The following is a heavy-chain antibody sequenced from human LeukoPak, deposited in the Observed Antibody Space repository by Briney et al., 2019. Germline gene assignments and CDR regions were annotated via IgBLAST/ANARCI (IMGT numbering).Heavy chain of an antibody. CDR2: INPNSGGT. Sequence: GASVKVSCKASGYTFTGYYMHWVRQAPGQGLEWMGWINPNSGGTNYAQKFQGRFTMTSDTSTSTVYMELRSLTSDDTAVYYCARDPSNTSGWYIYFDFWGQGTLVTVSS. CDR1: GYTFTGYY. J-gene: IGHJ4*02. V-gene: IGHV1-2*02. CDR3: ARDPSNTSGWYIYFDF. D-gene: IGHD6-19*01.